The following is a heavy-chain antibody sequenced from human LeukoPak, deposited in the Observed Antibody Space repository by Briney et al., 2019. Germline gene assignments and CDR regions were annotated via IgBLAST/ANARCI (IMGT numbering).Heavy chain of an antibody. CDR1: GGSISSYY. CDR2: IYTSGST. J-gene: IGHJ4*02. Sequence: PSETLSLTCTVCGGSISSYYWSWIRQPAGKGLEWIGRIYTSGSTNYNPSLKSRVTISVDKSKNQFSLKLSSVTAADTAVYYCARESARDIVLMVYARGIDYWGQGTLVTVSS. V-gene: IGHV4-4*07. CDR3: ARESARDIVLMVYARGIDY. D-gene: IGHD2-8*01.